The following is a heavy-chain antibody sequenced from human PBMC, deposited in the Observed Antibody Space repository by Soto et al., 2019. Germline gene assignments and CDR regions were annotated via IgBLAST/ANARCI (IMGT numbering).Heavy chain of an antibody. CDR1: GFTLSNSW. J-gene: IGHJ6*02. CDR3: TRYRALRHNNYCCAMDV. V-gene: IGHV3-15*01. CDR2: IKSKVDGGTV. Sequence: LSCAASGFTLSNSWMNWVRQAPGKGVEWIGRIKSKVDGGTVEFAAPVKVRFTISRDDSKNTLYLQMNNLKVEDTAVYFCTRYRALRHNNYCCAMDVWGRGTTVTVSS. D-gene: IGHD1-1*01.